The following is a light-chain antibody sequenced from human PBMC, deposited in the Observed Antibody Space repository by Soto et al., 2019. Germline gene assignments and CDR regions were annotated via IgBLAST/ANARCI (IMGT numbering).Light chain of an antibody. J-gene: IGKJ4*01. V-gene: IGKV3-15*01. CDR3: QHYVNWPLT. Sequence: EIVMTQSPATLSLSPGEGATLSCRASQGIGDTLAWYQQKPGQTPSLLIYDTSIRATGVPARFSGSRSGAEFTLTISSLQSEDFAVYYCQHYVNWPLTFGGGTKVESK. CDR2: DTS. CDR1: QGIGDT.